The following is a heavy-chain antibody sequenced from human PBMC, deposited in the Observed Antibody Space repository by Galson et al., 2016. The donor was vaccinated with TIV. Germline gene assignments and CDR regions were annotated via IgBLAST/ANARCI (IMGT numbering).Heavy chain of an antibody. V-gene: IGHV4-59*12. CDR1: GFTFSTYA. CDR2: IYYTGSS. D-gene: IGHD1-1*01. J-gene: IGHJ5*02. CDR3: ARVKLQLPNWFDP. Sequence: LRLSCAASGFTFSTYAMYWIRQSPGKGLEWIATIYYTGSSYYNPNPSLNSRVTISVDTSRNHFSLKVTSVTAADTAVYFCARVKLQLPNWFDPWGQGTLVTVSS.